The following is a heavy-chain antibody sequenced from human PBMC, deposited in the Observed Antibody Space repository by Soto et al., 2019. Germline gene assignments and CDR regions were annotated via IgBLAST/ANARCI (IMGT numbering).Heavy chain of an antibody. CDR2: ISTYNGNT. D-gene: IGHD2-8*01. CDR3: ARDPYHVLMVNAPNLYGMDV. V-gene: IGHV1-18*01. J-gene: IGHJ6*02. Sequence: GPSVTVSCKASVYTLTTYDISWVRQDPGQGLERMGRISTYNGNTNYPQSLQGRLTMTTDTSTTTAYMELRSLRSDDTAVYYCARDPYHVLMVNAPNLYGMDVWGQGTTVTVSS. CDR1: VYTLTTYD.